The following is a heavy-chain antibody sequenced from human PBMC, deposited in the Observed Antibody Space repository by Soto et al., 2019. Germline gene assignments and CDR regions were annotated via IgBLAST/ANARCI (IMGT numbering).Heavy chain of an antibody. D-gene: IGHD3-10*01. Sequence: EVQLVESGGVVVQPGGSLRLSCAASGFTFDDYTMHWVRQAPGKGLEWVSIISWDGGSTYYADSVKGRFTISRDNSKNSLYLQMNSLRTEDTALYYCAKDSGSVTSPGSYYYYYYGMDVWGQGTTVTVSS. CDR1: GFTFDDYT. V-gene: IGHV3-43*01. J-gene: IGHJ6*02. CDR2: ISWDGGST. CDR3: AKDSGSVTSPGSYYYYYYGMDV.